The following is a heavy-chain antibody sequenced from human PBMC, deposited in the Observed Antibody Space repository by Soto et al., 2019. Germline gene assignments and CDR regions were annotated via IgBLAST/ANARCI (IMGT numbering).Heavy chain of an antibody. D-gene: IGHD3-16*01. Sequence: PGESLKISCKGSGYSFTIYWIGWVRQMPGKGLEWMGIIYPGDSDTRYSPSFQGQVTISADKSISTAYLQWSSLKASDTAMYYCARRGTDRVGYYYGMDVWGQGTTVTVSS. CDR2: IYPGDSDT. J-gene: IGHJ6*02. CDR1: GYSFTIYW. CDR3: ARRGTDRVGYYYGMDV. V-gene: IGHV5-51*01.